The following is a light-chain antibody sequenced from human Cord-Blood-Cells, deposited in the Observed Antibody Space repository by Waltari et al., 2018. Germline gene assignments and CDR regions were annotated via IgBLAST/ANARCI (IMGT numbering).Light chain of an antibody. V-gene: IGKV3-15*01. Sequence: EIVLPQSPATLSVSPGERATLSCRASQSVRSNLAWYQQKPGQAPRLLIYGASTTATGIPARFSGSGSGTEFTLTISSLQSEDFAVYYCQQYNNWPMYTFGQGTKLEIK. CDR3: QQYNNWPMYT. CDR2: GAS. J-gene: IGKJ2*01. CDR1: QSVRSN.